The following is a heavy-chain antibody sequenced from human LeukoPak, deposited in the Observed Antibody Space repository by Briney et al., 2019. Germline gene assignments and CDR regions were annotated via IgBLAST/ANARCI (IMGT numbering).Heavy chain of an antibody. Sequence: GGSLRLSCVASGFTFSSHGMNWVRQAPGKGLEWVSGISPNGVITYYADSVKGRFSISRDNYKGTVYLQMNSLRAEDTAVYYCAKENYGDSTGGRFQHWGQGTLVTVSS. CDR3: AKENYGDSTGGRFQH. D-gene: IGHD4-17*01. CDR1: GFTFSSHG. V-gene: IGHV3-23*01. CDR2: ISPNGVIT. J-gene: IGHJ1*01.